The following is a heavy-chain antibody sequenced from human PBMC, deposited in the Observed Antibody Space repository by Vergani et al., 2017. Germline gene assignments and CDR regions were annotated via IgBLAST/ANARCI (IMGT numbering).Heavy chain of an antibody. CDR3: ARDKSKRAPAVMGTYYYYMDV. CDR1: GFKFSQFR. V-gene: IGHV3-33*05. Sequence: QVQLVESGGGVVQPGTSLRLSCEASGFKFSQFRMHWVRQGPGKGLEWVAFISYDGSKTQYADSVQGRFTISRDNSKNTLYLEMESLRVEDTAVYFCARDKSKRAPAVMGTYYYYMDVWGKGTKVTVSS. D-gene: IGHD3-16*01. J-gene: IGHJ6*03. CDR2: ISYDGSKT.